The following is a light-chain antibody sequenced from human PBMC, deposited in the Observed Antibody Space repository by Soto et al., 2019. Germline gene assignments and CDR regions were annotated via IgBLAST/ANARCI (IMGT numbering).Light chain of an antibody. CDR1: QGLSNQ. CDR2: DAS. V-gene: IGKV1-16*02. CDR3: QQYNSYPFT. J-gene: IGKJ3*01. Sequence: DIQMTQSPSSLSASVGDRVTITCRASQGLSNQLDSFQQKPGKAPKSLIYDASTLQSGVLSKFSGSGSGTDFTLTTSSLQPEDLATYYCQQYNSYPFTFGPGTKVDIK.